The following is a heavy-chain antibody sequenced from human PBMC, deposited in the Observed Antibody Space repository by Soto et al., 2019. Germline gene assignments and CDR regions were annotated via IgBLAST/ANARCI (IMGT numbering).Heavy chain of an antibody. CDR1: GFTFSSCG. J-gene: IGHJ5*02. CDR3: ARGREDDFWSGLNWFDP. CDR2: IWYDGSNK. D-gene: IGHD3-3*01. Sequence: PGGSLRLSCAASGFTFSSCGMHWVRQAPGKGLEWVAVIWYDGSNKYYADSVRGRFTISRDNSKNTLYLQMNSLRAEDTAVYYCARGREDDFWSGLNWFDPWGQGTLVTVSS. V-gene: IGHV3-33*01.